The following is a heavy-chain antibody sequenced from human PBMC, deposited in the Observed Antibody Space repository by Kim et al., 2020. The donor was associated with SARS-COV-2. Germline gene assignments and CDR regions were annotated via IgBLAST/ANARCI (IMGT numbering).Heavy chain of an antibody. Sequence: KGRFTISRDNSKNTLYLQMNSLRAEDTAVYYCAKSSITIFGVVTHGMDVWGQGTTVTVSS. CDR3: AKSSITIFGVVTHGMDV. D-gene: IGHD3-3*01. V-gene: IGHV3-23*01. J-gene: IGHJ6*02.